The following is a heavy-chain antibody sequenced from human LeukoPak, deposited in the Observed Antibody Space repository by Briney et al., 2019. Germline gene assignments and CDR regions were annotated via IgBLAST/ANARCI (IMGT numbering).Heavy chain of an antibody. Sequence: SETLSLTCTVSGGSINSYYWSWVRQTAGKGLEWIGRIYTSGNTAYNPSFKSRVTMSIYTSRNQFSLKLNSVTAADTAVYYCARGLGYTEPFFEYWGQGTLVTVSS. J-gene: IGHJ4*02. D-gene: IGHD3-16*02. V-gene: IGHV4-4*07. CDR2: IYTSGNT. CDR1: GGSINSYY. CDR3: ARGLGYTEPFFEY.